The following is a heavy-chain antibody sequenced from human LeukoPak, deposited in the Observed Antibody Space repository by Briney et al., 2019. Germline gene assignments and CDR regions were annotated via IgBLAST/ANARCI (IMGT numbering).Heavy chain of an antibody. CDR3: ATDGYNSARDN. CDR1: GFRFNKYW. D-gene: IGHD5-18*01. Sequence: SGGSLRLSCAAPGFRFNKYWMSRVRQAPGKGLEWVPNTNPDGSQKYYVDSVRGRFTISRDNAKNLLFLQMSNLRAEDAALYYCATDGYNSARDNWGQGTLVTVSS. J-gene: IGHJ4*02. CDR2: TNPDGSQK. V-gene: IGHV3-7*01.